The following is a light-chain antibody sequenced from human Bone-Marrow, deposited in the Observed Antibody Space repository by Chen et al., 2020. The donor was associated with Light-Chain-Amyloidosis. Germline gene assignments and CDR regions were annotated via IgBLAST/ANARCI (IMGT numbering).Light chain of an antibody. V-gene: IGLV3-25*03. J-gene: IGLJ2*01. Sequence: SYELTQPPSVSVSPGQTARITCSGDDLPTKYAYWYQQKPGQAPVVVIHRDTERPSGISERFSGSSSGTTATLTISGVQAEDDADYHCQSADSSGTYEVIFGGGTKLTVL. CDR2: RDT. CDR3: QSADSSGTYEVI. CDR1: DLPTKY.